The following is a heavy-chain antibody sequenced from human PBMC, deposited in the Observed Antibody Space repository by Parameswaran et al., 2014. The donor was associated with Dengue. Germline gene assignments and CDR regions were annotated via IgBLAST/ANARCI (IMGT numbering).Heavy chain of an antibody. CDR2: IWYDGSNE. Sequence: WIRQPPGKGLEWVAVIWYDGSNEHYADSVKGRFTISRDTSKNTLFLQMNSLRAEDTAVYYCARDLFSSSFDYWGQGTLVTVSS. J-gene: IGHJ4*02. V-gene: IGHV3-33*01. CDR3: ARDLFSSSFDY. D-gene: IGHD6-13*01.